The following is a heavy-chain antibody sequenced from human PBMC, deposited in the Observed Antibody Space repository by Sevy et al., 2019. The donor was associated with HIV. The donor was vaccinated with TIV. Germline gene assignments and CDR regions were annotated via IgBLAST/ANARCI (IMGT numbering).Heavy chain of an antibody. CDR3: AKDLPPYYGMDV. V-gene: IGHV3-74*03. Sequence: GGSLRLSCAASGFIFNQYWMNWVRQAPGKGLVWVARIYGDGSSPKYADSVKGRFTISRDNAKNTLYLQMNSLRAEDTAVFYCAKDLPPYYGMDVWGQGTTVTVSS. CDR1: GFIFNQYW. J-gene: IGHJ6*02. CDR2: IYGDGSSP.